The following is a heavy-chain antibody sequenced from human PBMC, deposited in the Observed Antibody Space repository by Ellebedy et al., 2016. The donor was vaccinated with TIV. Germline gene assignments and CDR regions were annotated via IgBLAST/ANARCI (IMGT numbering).Heavy chain of an antibody. CDR3: ATVAYTTSSIYFQN. CDR1: GGSISSGNW. V-gene: IGHV4-4*02. Sequence: SETLSLXCAVPGGSISSGNWWNWVRQSPGKGLEWIGEIHHSGSTNYNPSLESRVTISVGKSKNQFSLKLNSVTAADTAIYYCATVAYTTSSIYFQNWGPGTLVTVSS. J-gene: IGHJ1*01. CDR2: IHHSGST. D-gene: IGHD6-6*01.